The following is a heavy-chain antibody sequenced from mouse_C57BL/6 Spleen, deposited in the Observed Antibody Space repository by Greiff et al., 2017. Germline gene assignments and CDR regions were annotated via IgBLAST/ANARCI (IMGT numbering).Heavy chain of an antibody. J-gene: IGHJ1*03. Sequence: QVQLKESGPELVKPGASVKISCKASGYAFSSSWMNWVKQRPGKGLEWIGRIYPGDGDTNYNGKFKGKATLTADKSSSTAYMQLSSLTSEDSAVYFCARSGGSSSWYCDVWGTGTTVTVSS. D-gene: IGHD1-1*01. V-gene: IGHV1-82*01. CDR3: ARSGGSSSWYCDV. CDR2: IYPGDGDT. CDR1: GYAFSSSW.